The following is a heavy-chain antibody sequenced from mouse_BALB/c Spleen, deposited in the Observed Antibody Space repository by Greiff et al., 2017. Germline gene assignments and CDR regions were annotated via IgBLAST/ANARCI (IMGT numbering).Heavy chain of an antibody. J-gene: IGHJ4*01. CDR1: GYTFTSYW. Sequence: VQLQQPGAELVRPGASVKLSCKASGYTFTSYWINWVKQRPGQGLEWIGNIYPSDSYTNYNQKFKDKATLTVDKSSSTAYMQLSSPTSEDSAVYYCTREGHYYAMDYWGQGTSVTVSS. CDR2: IYPSDSYT. CDR3: TREGHYYAMDY. V-gene: IGHV1-69*02.